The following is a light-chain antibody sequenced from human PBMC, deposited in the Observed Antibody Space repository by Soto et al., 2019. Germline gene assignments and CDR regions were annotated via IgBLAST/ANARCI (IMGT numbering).Light chain of an antibody. V-gene: IGKV1-6*01. J-gene: IGKJ1*01. CDR1: QAIRTA. CDR3: LLDFRYFWA. CDR2: AAS. Sequence: AIQLTQSPSSLYASVGDRVTITCRASQAIRTALGWYQQKPGKVPKLLIYAASFLQSGVPSRFSGSGSGTDFTLTISSLQPEDFATYYCLLDFRYFWAFGQGTKVEIK.